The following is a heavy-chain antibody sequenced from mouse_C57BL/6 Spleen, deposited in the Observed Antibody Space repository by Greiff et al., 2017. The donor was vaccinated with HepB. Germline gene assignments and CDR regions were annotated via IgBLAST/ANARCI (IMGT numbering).Heavy chain of an antibody. CDR1: GFNIKNTY. J-gene: IGHJ1*03. V-gene: IGHV14-3*01. CDR2: IDPANGNT. Sequence: EVQGVESVAELVRPGASVKLSCTASGFNIKNTYMHWVKQRPEQGLEWIGRIDPANGNTKYAPKFQGKATITADTSSNTAYLQLSSLTSEDTAIYYCARATVVANWYFDVWGTGTTVTVSS. D-gene: IGHD1-1*01. CDR3: ARATVVANWYFDV.